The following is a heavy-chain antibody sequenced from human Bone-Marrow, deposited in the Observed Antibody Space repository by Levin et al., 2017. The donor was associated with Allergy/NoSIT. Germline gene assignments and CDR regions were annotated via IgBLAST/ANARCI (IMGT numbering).Heavy chain of an antibody. Sequence: AASVKVSCKASGYTFTSYAMHWVRQAPGQRLEWMGWINAGNGNTKYSQKFQGRVTITRDTSASTAYMELSSLRSEDTAVYYCARGGLKGSSSEFDYWGQGTLVTVSS. CDR1: GYTFTSYA. CDR2: INAGNGNT. J-gene: IGHJ4*02. D-gene: IGHD6-6*01. V-gene: IGHV1-3*01. CDR3: ARGGLKGSSSEFDY.